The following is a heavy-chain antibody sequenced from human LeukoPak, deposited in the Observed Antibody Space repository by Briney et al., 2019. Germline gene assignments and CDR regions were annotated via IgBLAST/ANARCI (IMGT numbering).Heavy chain of an antibody. CDR3: ARDPSGRYYSNLDY. V-gene: IGHV3-30*04. Sequence: GRSLRLSCAASGFTFSSCALHWVRQAPGKGLEWVAVISYDGSNKYYADSVKGRFTISRDNSKSTVYLQMNSLTAEDTAVYYCARDPSGRYYSNLDYWDQGTLVTVSS. CDR2: ISYDGSNK. D-gene: IGHD1-26*01. J-gene: IGHJ4*02. CDR1: GFTFSSCA.